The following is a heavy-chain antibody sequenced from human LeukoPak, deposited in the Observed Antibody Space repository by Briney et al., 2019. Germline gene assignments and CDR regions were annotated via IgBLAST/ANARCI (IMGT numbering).Heavy chain of an antibody. CDR3: ARWPVGFGKYYYDSSGYYQGS. V-gene: IGHV1-2*06. CDR1: GYTFTRYY. CDR2: INPNSGGT. Sequence: GASVKVSCKASGYTFTRYYTHWGRQAPGQGLEWMGRINPNSGGTNYAQKVQGRVTMSRDKAISTAYMELSRLRSDDTAVYYCARWPVGFGKYYYDSSGYYQGSWGQGTLVTVSS. D-gene: IGHD3-22*01. J-gene: IGHJ4*02.